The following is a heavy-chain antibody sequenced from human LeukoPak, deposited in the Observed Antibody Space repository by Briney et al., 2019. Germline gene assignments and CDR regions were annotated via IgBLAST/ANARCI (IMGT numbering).Heavy chain of an antibody. CDR3: AREPHSTVTTRGDYYYYYYMDV. Sequence: PGGSLRLSCAASGFTFDDYGMSWVRQAPGKGLEWVSGVNWNGGSTGYADSVKGRFTISRDNAKNSLYLQMNSLRAEDTALYYCAREPHSTVTTRGDYYYYYYMDVWGKGTTVTVS. J-gene: IGHJ6*03. D-gene: IGHD4-17*01. CDR2: VNWNGGST. V-gene: IGHV3-20*04. CDR1: GFTFDDYG.